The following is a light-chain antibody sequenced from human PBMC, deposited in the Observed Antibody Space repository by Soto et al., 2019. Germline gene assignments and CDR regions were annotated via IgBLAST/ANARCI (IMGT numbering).Light chain of an antibody. CDR3: QVWDSRVV. CDR2: RDS. V-gene: IGLV3-9*01. J-gene: IGLJ2*01. Sequence: SYELTQPLSVSVALGQTARITCGGNNIGSKNVHWYQQKLGQAPVLVIYRDSNRPSGIPERFSGSNSGNTATLTISRAQAGDEADYYCQVWDSRVVFGGGTKLTVL. CDR1: NIGSKN.